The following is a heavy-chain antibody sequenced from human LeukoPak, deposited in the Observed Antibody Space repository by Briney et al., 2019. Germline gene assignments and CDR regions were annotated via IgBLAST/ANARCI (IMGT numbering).Heavy chain of an antibody. CDR1: GFTFSSYS. D-gene: IGHD3-10*01. V-gene: IGHV3-21*01. CDR3: ARDADYYGSFDY. CDR2: ISSSSSYI. J-gene: IGHJ4*02. Sequence: GGSLRLSCSASGFTFSSYSMTRVPPAPAKGLEWVLSISSSSSYIYSAESVKGRFTISSDNAKNSLYLQMNSLRADDTAVYYCARDADYYGSFDYWGQGTLVTVSS.